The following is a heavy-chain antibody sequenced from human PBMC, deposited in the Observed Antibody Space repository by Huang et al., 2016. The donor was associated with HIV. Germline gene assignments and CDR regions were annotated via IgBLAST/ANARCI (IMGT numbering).Heavy chain of an antibody. Sequence: QLQLQEWGPRLVKPSETLSLTCTVAGVAISSSTYYWSWIRQPPGKGLDWIGYSYYSANTFYNPSLKSPVTISVDTAKNQYSLKLISMTAADTAVYYCENTFHTAAGQYYFEYWGQGTLVTVSS. CDR3: ENTFHTAAGQYYFEY. V-gene: IGHV4-39*01. CDR1: GVAISSSTYY. D-gene: IGHD6-13*01. J-gene: IGHJ4*02. CDR2: SYYSANT.